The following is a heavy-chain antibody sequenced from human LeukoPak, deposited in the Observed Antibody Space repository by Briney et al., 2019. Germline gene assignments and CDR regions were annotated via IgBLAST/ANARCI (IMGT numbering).Heavy chain of an antibody. CDR1: GGSVSSGNYY. V-gene: IGHV4-61*01. J-gene: IGHJ4*02. CDR2: VYYSGST. Sequence: PSETLSLTCTVSGGSVSSGNYYWSWIRQPPGKGLEWIGNVYYSGSTNYNPSLKSRVTISVDTSKNQFSLKLSSVTAADTAVYYCARGDYYDSSPMDYWGQGTLVTVSS. CDR3: ARGDYYDSSPMDY. D-gene: IGHD3-22*01.